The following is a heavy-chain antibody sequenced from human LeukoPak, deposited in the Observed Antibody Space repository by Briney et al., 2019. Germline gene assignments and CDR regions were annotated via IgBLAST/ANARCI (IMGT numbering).Heavy chain of an antibody. V-gene: IGHV3-21*01. CDR3: ARDPRVVYYDSSVPD. CDR2: ISSSSSYI. Sequence: GGSLRLSCAASGFTFSSYSMNWVRQAPGKGLEWVSSISSSSSYIYYADSVKGRFTISRDSAKNSLYLQMNSLRAEDTAVYYCARDPRVVYYDSSVPDWGQGTMVTVSS. CDR1: GFTFSSYS. D-gene: IGHD3-22*01. J-gene: IGHJ3*01.